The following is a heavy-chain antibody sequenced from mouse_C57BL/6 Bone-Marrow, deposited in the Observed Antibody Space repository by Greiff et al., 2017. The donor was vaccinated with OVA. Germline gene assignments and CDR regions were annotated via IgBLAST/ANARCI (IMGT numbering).Heavy chain of an antibody. Sequence: EVMLVESGGGLVQSGRSLRLSCATSGFTFSDFYMEWVRQAPGKGLEWIAASRNKANDYTTEYSASVKGRFIVSRDTSQSILYLQMNALRAEDTAIYYCARGYDWMDYWGQGTSVTVSS. J-gene: IGHJ4*01. V-gene: IGHV7-1*01. D-gene: IGHD2-12*01. CDR3: ARGYDWMDY. CDR1: GFTFSDFY. CDR2: SRNKANDYTT.